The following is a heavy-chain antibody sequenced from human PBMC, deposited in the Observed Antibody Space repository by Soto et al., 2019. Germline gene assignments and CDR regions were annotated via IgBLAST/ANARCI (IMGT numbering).Heavy chain of an antibody. D-gene: IGHD3-3*01. V-gene: IGHV3-11*01. CDR2: ISSSGSTI. CDR3: ARRGPRKNETHYDFWSGYYTSFAFDI. J-gene: IGHJ3*02. CDR1: GFTFSDYY. Sequence: QVQLVESGGGLVKPGGSLRLSCAASGFTFSDYYMSWIRQAPGKGLEWVSYISSSGSTIYYADSVKGRFTISRDNAKNSLYLQMNSLRAEDTAVYYCARRGPRKNETHYDFWSGYYTSFAFDIWGQGTMVTVSS.